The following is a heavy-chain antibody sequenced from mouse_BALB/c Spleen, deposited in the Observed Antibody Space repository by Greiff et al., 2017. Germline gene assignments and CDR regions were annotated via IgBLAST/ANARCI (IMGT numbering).Heavy chain of an antibody. CDR2: IDPYNGGT. CDR3: ARGGQLGRDAMDY. CDR1: GYSFTGYN. Sequence: EVKLVESGPELGKPGASVKISCKASGYSFTGYNMYWVKQSHRKSLEWIGYIDPYNGGTSYNQKSKGKATLTVDKSSSTAYMHLNSLTSEDSAIYYCARGGQLGRDAMDYWGQGTSVTVSS. V-gene: IGHV1S135*01. J-gene: IGHJ4*01. D-gene: IGHD3-2*01.